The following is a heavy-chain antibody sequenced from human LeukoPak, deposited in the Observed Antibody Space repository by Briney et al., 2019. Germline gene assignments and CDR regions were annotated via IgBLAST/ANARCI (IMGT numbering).Heavy chain of an antibody. V-gene: IGHV3-30-3*01. Sequence: GRSLRLSRAASGFTFSSYAMHWVRQAPGKGLEWVAAISYDGSNKYYADSVKGRFTISRDNSKNTLYLQMNSLRAEDTAVYYCARESGYYLDYWGQGTLVTVSS. CDR2: ISYDGSNK. D-gene: IGHD3-3*01. J-gene: IGHJ4*02. CDR3: ARESGYYLDY. CDR1: GFTFSSYA.